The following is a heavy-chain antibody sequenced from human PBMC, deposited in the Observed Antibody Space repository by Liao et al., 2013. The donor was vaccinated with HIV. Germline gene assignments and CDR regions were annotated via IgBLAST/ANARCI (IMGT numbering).Heavy chain of an antibody. CDR1: GGSISSSAYY. V-gene: IGHV4-39*07. CDR3: ATFSPARQLGPPXHYDYG. Sequence: QVQLQQWGTGLLKPSETLSLTCTVSGGSISSSAYYWGWIRQPPGKGLEWIGNIYYSGSAYYNPSLKSRVTISIDTSNNQFSLKLSSVTAADTALYYCATFSPARQLGPPXHYDYG. CDR2: IYYSGSA. J-gene: IGHJ6*01. D-gene: IGHD7-27*01.